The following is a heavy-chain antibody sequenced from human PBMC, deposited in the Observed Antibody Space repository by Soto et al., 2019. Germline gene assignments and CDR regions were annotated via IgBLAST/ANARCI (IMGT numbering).Heavy chain of an antibody. CDR1: GFTFSNAW. CDR2: IKSKASRGTT. J-gene: IGHJ4*02. CDR3: TKDLYSFGKPNLDF. V-gene: IGHV3-15*07. D-gene: IGHD3-3*01. Sequence: GGSLRLSCTASGFTFSNAWMNWVRQAPGKGLEWVGRIKSKASRGTTDYAAPVKGRFTVSRDDSKNTLYLQMNSLKTEDTAVYYCTKDLYSFGKPNLDFWGQGTLVTVSS.